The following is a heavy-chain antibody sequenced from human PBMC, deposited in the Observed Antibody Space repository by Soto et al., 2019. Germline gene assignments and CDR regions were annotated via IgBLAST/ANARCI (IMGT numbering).Heavy chain of an antibody. J-gene: IGHJ4*02. V-gene: IGHV5-10-1*01. CDR3: ARQKYDFWSGYYSRVFDY. Sequence: GESLKISWKGSGYRFTSYWISWVRQMPGKGLEWMGRIDPSDSYTNYSPSFQGHVTISADKSISTAYLQWSSLKASDTAMYYCARQKYDFWSGYYSRVFDYWGQGTLVTVSS. CDR1: GYRFTSYW. CDR2: IDPSDSYT. D-gene: IGHD3-3*01.